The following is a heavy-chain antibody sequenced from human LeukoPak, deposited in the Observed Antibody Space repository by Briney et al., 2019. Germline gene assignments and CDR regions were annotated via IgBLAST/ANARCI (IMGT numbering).Heavy chain of an antibody. CDR2: ISGSGGST. CDR3: AKSWFGQTRVIAPTFDY. D-gene: IGHD3-10*01. Sequence: PGGSLRLSCADSGFTFSSHWMHWVRQAPGKGLEWVSAISGSGGSTYYADSVKGRFTISRDNSKNTLYLQMNSLRAEDTAVYYCAKSWFGQTRVIAPTFDYWGQGTLVTVSS. J-gene: IGHJ4*02. CDR1: GFTFSSHW. V-gene: IGHV3-23*01.